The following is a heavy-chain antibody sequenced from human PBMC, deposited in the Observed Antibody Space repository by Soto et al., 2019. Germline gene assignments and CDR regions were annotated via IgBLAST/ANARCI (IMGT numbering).Heavy chain of an antibody. CDR1: GFSFSSYA. Sequence: LRLSCAASGFSFSSYAISWVRQAPGKGLEWVSSIGGRGGSTYYADSVKGRFTIPRDNSKNTVYLQMNSLRVEDTAVYYCAKQGDYDFWSSSNNWLDPWGQGTLVTVSS. D-gene: IGHD3-3*01. J-gene: IGHJ5*02. CDR3: AKQGDYDFWSSSNNWLDP. CDR2: IGGRGGST. V-gene: IGHV3-23*01.